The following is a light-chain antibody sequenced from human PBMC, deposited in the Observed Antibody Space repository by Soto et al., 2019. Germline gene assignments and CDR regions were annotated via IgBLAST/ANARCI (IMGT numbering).Light chain of an antibody. CDR2: EVS. CDR3: SSYAGSNCGV. Sequence: QSALTQPPSASGSPGQSVTISCTGTSSDVGGYNFVSWYQQHPGKAPKLMIYEVSKRPSGVPDRFSGSKSGNTASLTVSGLQAEDEADYYCSSYAGSNCGVFGGGTKVTVL. V-gene: IGLV2-8*01. CDR1: SSDVGGYNF. J-gene: IGLJ3*02.